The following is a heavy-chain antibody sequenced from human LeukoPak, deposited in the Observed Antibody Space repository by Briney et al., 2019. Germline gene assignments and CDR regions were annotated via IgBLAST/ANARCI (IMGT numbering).Heavy chain of an antibody. V-gene: IGHV3-21*01. J-gene: IGHJ4*02. D-gene: IGHD2-21*02. CDR1: GFTVSSNS. CDR3: ARGGVTLLGY. CDR2: ISSSSSYI. Sequence: GGSLRLSCTVSGFTVSSNSMSWVRQAPGKGLEWVSSISSSSSYIYYADSVKGRFTISRDNAKNSLYLQMNSLRAEDTAVYYCARGGVTLLGYWGQGTLVTVSS.